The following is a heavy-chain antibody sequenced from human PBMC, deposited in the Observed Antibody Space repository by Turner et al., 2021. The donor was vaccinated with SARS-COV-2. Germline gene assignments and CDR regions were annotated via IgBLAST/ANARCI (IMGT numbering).Heavy chain of an antibody. CDR3: ARFEYGYSYDFGFAY. CDR2: IYYSGST. V-gene: IGHV4-39*01. D-gene: IGHD5-18*01. Sequence: QLQLQASGPGLEKPSEPLSPACTVSGGSISSSSYYWGWIRQPPGKGLEWIGSIYYSGSTYYNPSHKSRVTISVDTSKNQFSLKLSSVTAADTAVYYCARFEYGYSYDFGFAYWGQGTLVTVSS. CDR1: GGSISSSSYY. J-gene: IGHJ4*02.